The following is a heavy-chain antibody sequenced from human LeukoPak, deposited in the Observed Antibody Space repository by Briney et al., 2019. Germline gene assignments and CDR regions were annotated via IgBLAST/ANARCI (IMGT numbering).Heavy chain of an antibody. Sequence: GGSLILSCTASEFTFSSYWMHWVRQVPGKGLVWVSRINSDGSITNYADSVKGRFTVSRDNAKNTLYLQMNSLRAEDTAVYYCTRGGATGTTLASDYWGQGTLVTVSS. CDR1: EFTFSSYW. CDR3: TRGGATGTTLASDY. V-gene: IGHV3-74*01. CDR2: INSDGSIT. J-gene: IGHJ4*02. D-gene: IGHD1-1*01.